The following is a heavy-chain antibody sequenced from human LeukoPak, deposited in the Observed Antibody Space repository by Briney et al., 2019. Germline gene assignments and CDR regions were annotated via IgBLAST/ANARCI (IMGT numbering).Heavy chain of an antibody. J-gene: IGHJ5*02. V-gene: IGHV4-4*02. CDR2: IFHSGRT. CDR1: GDSFSNSNW. Sequence: SGTLSLTCRVSGDSFSNSNWSSWVRQPPGQGPERIGEIFHSGRTNYNPSLKSRVTILVDKSKNQFSLNLTSVTAADTAVCYCARQSNNWSTSRSIDHWGQGTLVTVSS. D-gene: IGHD1-1*01. CDR3: ARQSNNWSTSRSIDH.